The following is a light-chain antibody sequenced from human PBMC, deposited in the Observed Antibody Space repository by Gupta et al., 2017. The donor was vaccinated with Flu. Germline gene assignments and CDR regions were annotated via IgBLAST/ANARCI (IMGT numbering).Light chain of an antibody. CDR3: CSYSGISTLL. V-gene: IGLV2-11*01. J-gene: IGLJ2*01. CDR2: DVT. Sequence: QSVLPQPRPVSGSPGPSVTISCTATSSDVGGYNYVSWYQQHPGKAPKLVIYDVTERPSGVPDRFSASKSGNTASLTISGLQAEDEAHYYCCSYSGISTLLFGGGTKLTVL. CDR1: SSDVGGYNY.